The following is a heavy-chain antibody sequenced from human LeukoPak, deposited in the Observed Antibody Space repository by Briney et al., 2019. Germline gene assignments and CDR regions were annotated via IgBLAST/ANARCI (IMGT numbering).Heavy chain of an antibody. CDR2: IYYSGST. D-gene: IGHD2-21*02. V-gene: IGHV4-39*07. J-gene: IGHJ3*02. Sequence: SETLSLTCTVSGGSISSSSYYWGWIRQPPGKGLEWIGSIYYSGSTYYNPSLKSQVTISVDTSKNQFSLKLSSVTAADTAVYYCARSVVVTAYTTGKNAFDIWGQGTMVTVSS. CDR1: GGSISSSSYY. CDR3: ARSVVVTAYTTGKNAFDI.